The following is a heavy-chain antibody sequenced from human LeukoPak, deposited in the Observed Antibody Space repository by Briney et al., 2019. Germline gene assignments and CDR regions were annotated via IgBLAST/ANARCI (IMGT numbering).Heavy chain of an antibody. J-gene: IGHJ4*02. CDR2: MYYTGNT. V-gene: IGHV4-39*01. Sequence: SETLSLTCAVSGVSISTSNSYWGWIRQPPGKGLEWIGSMYYTGNTYYNASLKSRVTISIDTSKNQISLRLTSVTATDTAMYYCAIQTGSGLFTLPGGQGTLVNVSS. CDR3: AIQTGSGLFTLP. D-gene: IGHD3/OR15-3a*01. CDR1: GVSISTSNSY.